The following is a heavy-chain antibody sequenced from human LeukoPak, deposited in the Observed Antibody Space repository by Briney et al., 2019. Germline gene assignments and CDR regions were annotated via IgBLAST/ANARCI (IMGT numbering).Heavy chain of an antibody. Sequence: ASVKVSCKASGYTFTSYGINWVRQAPGQGLEWMGWISVYNGNTNYAQKFQGRATMTTDTSTSTAYMELRSLRSDDTAVYYCARGAVVPAARGGAFDIWGQGTMVTVSS. D-gene: IGHD2-2*01. J-gene: IGHJ3*02. V-gene: IGHV1-18*01. CDR3: ARGAVVPAARGGAFDI. CDR2: ISVYNGNT. CDR1: GYTFTSYG.